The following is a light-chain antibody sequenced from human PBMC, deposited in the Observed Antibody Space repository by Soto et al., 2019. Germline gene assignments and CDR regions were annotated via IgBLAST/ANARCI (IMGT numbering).Light chain of an antibody. J-gene: IGLJ1*01. Sequence: QSALTQPPSASGSPGQSVTISCTGTSSDVGGYNYVSWYQQHPGKAPKLMIYEVSKRPSGVPDRFSGSKSGNTASLTVSGLQADDEADCYCSSYGGSNTFGVFGTGTKLTVL. CDR1: SSDVGGYNY. V-gene: IGLV2-8*01. CDR2: EVS. CDR3: SSYGGSNTFGV.